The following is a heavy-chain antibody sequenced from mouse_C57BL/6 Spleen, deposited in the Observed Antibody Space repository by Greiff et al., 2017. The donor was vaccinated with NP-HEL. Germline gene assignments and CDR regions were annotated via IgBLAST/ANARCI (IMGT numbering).Heavy chain of an antibody. V-gene: IGHV1-80*01. CDR2: IYPGDGDT. J-gene: IGHJ4*01. CDR3: ARSDGSSRDYYAMDY. Sequence: VQLQQSGAELVKPGASVKISCKASGYAFSSYWMNWVKQRPGKGLEWIGQIYPGDGDTNYNGKFKGKATLTADKYSSTAYMQLSSLTSEDSAVYFCARSDGSSRDYYAMDYWGQGTSVTVSS. CDR1: GYAFSSYW. D-gene: IGHD1-1*01.